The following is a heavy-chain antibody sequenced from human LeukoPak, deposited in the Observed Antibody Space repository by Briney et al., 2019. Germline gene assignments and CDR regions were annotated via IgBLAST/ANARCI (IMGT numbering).Heavy chain of an antibody. CDR3: ARGVDIEENYFDY. J-gene: IGHJ4*02. CDR2: MNPNSGNT. V-gene: IGHV1-8*01. Sequence: ASVKFSCKASGYTFTSYDINWVRQATGQGLEWMGWMNPNSGNTGYAQKFQGRVTMTRNTSISTAYMELSSLRSEDTAVYYCARGVDIEENYFDYWGQGTLVTVSS. CDR1: GYTFTSYD. D-gene: IGHD5-12*01.